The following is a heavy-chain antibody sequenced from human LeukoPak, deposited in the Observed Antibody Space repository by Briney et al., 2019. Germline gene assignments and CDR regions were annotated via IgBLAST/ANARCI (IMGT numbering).Heavy chain of an antibody. CDR2: IKTRTDGGTT. CDR1: GITSSNAW. CDR3: TTPRPSTSGWYIFDY. J-gene: IGHJ4*02. V-gene: IGHV3-15*01. D-gene: IGHD6-19*01. Sequence: AGGSLRLSCATSGITSSNAWMNWVRQAPGKGLEWVGRIKTRTDGGTTDYAAPVKGRFTISRDESKNTLYLQMNSLRTEDTAVYYCTTPRPSTSGWYIFDYWGQGTLVTVSS.